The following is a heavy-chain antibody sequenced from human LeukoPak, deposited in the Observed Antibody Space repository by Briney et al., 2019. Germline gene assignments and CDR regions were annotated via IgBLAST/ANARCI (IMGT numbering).Heavy chain of an antibody. CDR3: ARDDLGRGYTPDY. CDR2: ICPDGSNT. J-gene: IGHJ4*02. D-gene: IGHD1-1*01. V-gene: IGHV3-30*02. Sequence: GGSLRLSCAASGFTLSSYGMHWVRQAPGEGLEWVAIICPDGSNTYYADSVKGRFTISRDNSKNTLYLQMNSLRAEDTAVYYCARDDLGRGYTPDYWGQGAPVTVSS. CDR1: GFTLSSYG.